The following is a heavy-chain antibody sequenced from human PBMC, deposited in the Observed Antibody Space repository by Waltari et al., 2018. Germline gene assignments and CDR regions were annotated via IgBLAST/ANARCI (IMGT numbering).Heavy chain of an antibody. CDR1: GFPVSSNY. D-gene: IGHD3-10*01. CDR2: SYSGGST. Sequence: EVQLVESGGGWIEPGGSRRLCCAASGFPVSSNYMSWGRQAPGKGLEWVSVSYSGGSTYYADSVKGRFTISRDNSKNTLYLQMNSLRAEDTAVYYCASMVRGVAFDYWGQGTLVTVSS. J-gene: IGHJ4*02. CDR3: ASMVRGVAFDY. V-gene: IGHV3-53*01.